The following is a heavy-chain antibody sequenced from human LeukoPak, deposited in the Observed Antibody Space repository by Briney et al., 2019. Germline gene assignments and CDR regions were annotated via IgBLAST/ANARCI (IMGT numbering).Heavy chain of an antibody. CDR2: IYTRGST. CDR1: AGSISSGSYD. CDR3: ASGWGYGQLDY. Sequence: SENLSLTCTVSAGSISSGSYDWSWIRQPAGKGLEWIGRIYTRGSTNYHPSLETPATITTDTTTNQFSLNLRSVNTADTAVYYCASGWGYGQLDYWGQGTLVTVSS. V-gene: IGHV4-61*02. J-gene: IGHJ4*02. D-gene: IGHD5-18*01.